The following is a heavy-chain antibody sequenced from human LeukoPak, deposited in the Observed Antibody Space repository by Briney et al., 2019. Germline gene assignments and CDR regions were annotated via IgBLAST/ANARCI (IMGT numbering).Heavy chain of an antibody. CDR2: ISYDGSTK. Sequence: GGSLRLSCAASGFIFENYGMHWVRQAPGQGLQWVAVISYDGSTKYYGDSVKGRFTISRDYSKNTLFLELNSLRAEDTAVYYCATDAYFDMRGGPRRWGQGTLVSVSS. D-gene: IGHD3-9*01. V-gene: IGHV3-30*03. CDR1: GFIFENYG. J-gene: IGHJ1*01. CDR3: ATDAYFDMRGGPRR.